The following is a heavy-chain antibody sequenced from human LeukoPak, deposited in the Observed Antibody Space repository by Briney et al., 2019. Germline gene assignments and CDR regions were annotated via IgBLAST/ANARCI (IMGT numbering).Heavy chain of an antibody. J-gene: IGHJ4*02. Sequence: ASVKVSCKASGYTFTGYYMHWVRQAPGQGLEWMGWINPNSGGTNYAQKFQGRVTMTRDTSISTAYMELSRLRSEDSAVYYCASHIIGYCSSTSCYELDYWGQGTLVTVSS. CDR2: INPNSGGT. D-gene: IGHD2-2*01. CDR1: GYTFTGYY. CDR3: ASHIIGYCSSTSCYELDY. V-gene: IGHV1-2*02.